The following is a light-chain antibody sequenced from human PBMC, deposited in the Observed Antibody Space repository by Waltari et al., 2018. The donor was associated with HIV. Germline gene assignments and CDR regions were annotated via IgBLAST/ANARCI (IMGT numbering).Light chain of an antibody. CDR1: SSTIGAGYD. Sequence: QSVLTQPPSASGAPGPRVTISCTGSSSTIGAGYDVHWYQQLPGTAPKLLIYGNSNRPSGVPDRFSGSKSGTSASLAITGLLAEDEADYYCQSYDSSLSVWVFGGGTKLTVL. J-gene: IGLJ3*02. CDR3: QSYDSSLSVWV. V-gene: IGLV1-40*01. CDR2: GNS.